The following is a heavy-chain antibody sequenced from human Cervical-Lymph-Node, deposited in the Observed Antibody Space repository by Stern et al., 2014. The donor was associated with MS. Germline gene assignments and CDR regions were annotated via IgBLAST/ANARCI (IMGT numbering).Heavy chain of an antibody. Sequence: QVQLQESGPGLVKPSQTLSLTCTVSGGSISSGDYYWSWIRQTPGKGLEWIGYVSYIGTTYYNPSLKSRVAISVDTSKNQFSLKLSSVTAADTAVYYCATHPLGVDYYDSGGYAFDIWGQGTMVTVSS. CDR3: ATHPLGVDYYDSGGYAFDI. CDR2: VSYIGTT. CDR1: GGSISSGDYY. V-gene: IGHV4-30-4*01. D-gene: IGHD3-22*01. J-gene: IGHJ3*02.